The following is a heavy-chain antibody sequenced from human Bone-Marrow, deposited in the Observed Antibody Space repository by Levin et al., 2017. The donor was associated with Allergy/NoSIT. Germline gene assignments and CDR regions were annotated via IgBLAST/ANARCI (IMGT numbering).Heavy chain of an antibody. CDR2: IKQDGSEK. CDR1: GFTFSNYW. J-gene: IGHJ4*02. D-gene: IGHD3-3*01. Sequence: PSETLSLTCAASGFTFSNYWMTWVRQAPGKGLEWVANIKQDGSEKYYVDSVKGRFTISRDNAKNSLYLQMNSLRAEDTAVYYCASLEPDNDYWGQGTLVTVSS. CDR3: ASLEPDNDY. V-gene: IGHV3-7*01.